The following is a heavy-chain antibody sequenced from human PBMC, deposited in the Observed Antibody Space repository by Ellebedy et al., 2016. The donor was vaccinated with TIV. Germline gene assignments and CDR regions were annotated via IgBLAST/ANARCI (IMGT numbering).Heavy chain of an antibody. Sequence: SETLSLXCTVSGGSVSSSVYYWSWIRQPPGKGLEWIGYMFYSGSTKYNPSLKSRVTISIDTSKNHFSLRLSSVTAADTAVYYCATYSSGWKSDAFDIWGQGTVVTVSS. CDR2: MFYSGST. CDR1: GGSVSSSVYY. V-gene: IGHV4-61*03. J-gene: IGHJ3*02. CDR3: ATYSSGWKSDAFDI. D-gene: IGHD6-19*01.